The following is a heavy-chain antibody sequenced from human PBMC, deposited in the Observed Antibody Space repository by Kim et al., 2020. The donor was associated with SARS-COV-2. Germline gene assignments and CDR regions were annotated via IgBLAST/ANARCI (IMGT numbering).Heavy chain of an antibody. CDR1: GGSISSGGYY. Sequence: SETLSLTCTVSGGSISSGGYYWSWLRQHPGQGLEWFGYIYYSGTTYYNPSLKSRVTISVDTSKNPFSLKLSSVTAADTAAYYCARNIGITIILAVTGWF. V-gene: IGHV4-31*03. D-gene: IGHD3-22*01. J-gene: IGHJ5*01. CDR2: IYYSGTT. CDR3: ARNIGITIILAVTGWF.